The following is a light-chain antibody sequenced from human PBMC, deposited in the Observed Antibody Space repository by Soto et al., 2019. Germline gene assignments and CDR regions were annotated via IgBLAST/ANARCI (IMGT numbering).Light chain of an antibody. CDR1: QSVSNN. J-gene: IGKJ3*01. CDR3: QQYSSLPFT. Sequence: EIVLTQSPATLSVFPGEKATLSCGASQSVSNNLAWYNQKPGQAPRPLISGVSTRATGVPARFSGSGSGTEFTLTIGSLPSEDSAIYYCQQYSSLPFTFGPGTKV. CDR2: GVS. V-gene: IGKV3-15*01.